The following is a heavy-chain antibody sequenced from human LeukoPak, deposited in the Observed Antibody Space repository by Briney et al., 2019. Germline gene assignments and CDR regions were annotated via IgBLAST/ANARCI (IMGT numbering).Heavy chain of an antibody. CDR1: GFAFSSYG. CDR3: AIGGQWYSSSWYFDY. V-gene: IGHV3-30*02. D-gene: IGHD6-13*01. J-gene: IGHJ4*02. CDR2: IRYDGSNK. Sequence: PGGSLRLSCAASGFAFSSYGMHWVRQAPGKGLEWVAFIRYDGSNKYYADSVKGRFTISRDNFKNTLYLQMNSLRAEDTAVYYCAIGGQWYSSSWYFDYWGQGTLVTVSS.